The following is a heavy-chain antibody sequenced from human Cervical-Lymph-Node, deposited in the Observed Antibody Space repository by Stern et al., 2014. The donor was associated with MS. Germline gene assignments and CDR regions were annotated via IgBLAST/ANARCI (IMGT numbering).Heavy chain of an antibody. CDR2: FMPMLVTS. V-gene: IGHV1-69*01. D-gene: IGHD3-10*01. CDR3: ARGRGYYYYSYIDV. J-gene: IGHJ6*02. Sequence: VQLVESGAEVKKPGSSVKVSCTASGGTFTSYTLSWVRQAPGHGLEWMGGFMPMLVTSNYAQNLQGRVTITADESTSTSNMELSSLRSDDTAVYYCARGRGYYYYSYIDVWGQGTTVTVSS. CDR1: GGTFTSYT.